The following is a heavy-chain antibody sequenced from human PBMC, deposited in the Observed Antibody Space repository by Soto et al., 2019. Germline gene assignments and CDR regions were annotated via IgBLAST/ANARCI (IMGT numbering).Heavy chain of an antibody. D-gene: IGHD6-19*01. CDR3: AKEAVAGTESFDY. J-gene: IGHJ4*02. Sequence: GSLRLSCAASGFTFSNYAMSWVRQAPGKGLEWVSTISGSGGSTYFADSVKGRFTISRDISKNTLYLQMNSLRAEDTAVYYCAKEAVAGTESFDYWGQGTLVTVSS. CDR2: ISGSGGST. V-gene: IGHV3-23*01. CDR1: GFTFSNYA.